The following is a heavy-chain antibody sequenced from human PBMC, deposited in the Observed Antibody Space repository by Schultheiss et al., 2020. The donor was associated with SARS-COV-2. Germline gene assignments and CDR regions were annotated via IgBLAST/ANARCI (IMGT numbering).Heavy chain of an antibody. CDR2: IIPIFGTA. CDR1: GGTFSSYA. D-gene: IGHD4-23*01. V-gene: IGHV1-69*13. J-gene: IGHJ4*02. CDR3: TMGNVGGNTGGYY. Sequence: SVKVSCKASGGTFSSYAISWVRQAPGQGLEWMGGIIPIFGTANYAQKFQGRVTITADESTSTAYMELRSLTSDDTAVYYCTMGNVGGNTGGYYWGQGTLVTVSS.